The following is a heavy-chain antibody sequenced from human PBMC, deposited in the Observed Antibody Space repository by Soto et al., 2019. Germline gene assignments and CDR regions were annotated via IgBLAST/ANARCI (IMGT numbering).Heavy chain of an antibody. V-gene: IGHV3-30*18. CDR1: GFSFSTHG. D-gene: IGHD3-10*01. J-gene: IGHJ6*02. CDR2: ISYDGFIK. CDR3: AKDLKASGGHSGTLNYYYGMDV. Sequence: QVQLMESGGGVVQPGRSLRLSCASSGFSFSTHGMQWVRQAPGKGLEWVAIISYDGFIKYSADDVKGRFTISRDNSKNTLFLQMDSLRAEDSAVYYCAKDLKASGGHSGTLNYYYGMDVWGQGTTVIVSS.